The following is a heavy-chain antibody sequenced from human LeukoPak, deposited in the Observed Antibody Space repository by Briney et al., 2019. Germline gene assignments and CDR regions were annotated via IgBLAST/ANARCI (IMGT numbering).Heavy chain of an antibody. Sequence: SETLSLTCSVSGDSIINYYWSWIRQSPEKGLEWIGYIYYTGTTKYNPSLESRVFTSVDTSKNQFSLRLTSVTVADTAVYYCAKEPSVWGQGILVTVSS. J-gene: IGHJ4*02. V-gene: IGHV4-59*01. CDR1: GDSIINYY. CDR2: IYYTGTT. CDR3: AKEPSV.